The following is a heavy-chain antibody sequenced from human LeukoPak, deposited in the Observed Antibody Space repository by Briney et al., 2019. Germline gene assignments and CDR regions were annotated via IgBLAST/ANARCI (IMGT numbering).Heavy chain of an antibody. V-gene: IGHV3-30*04. J-gene: IGHJ4*02. CDR3: ARVRYYSSGRHNYFVY. D-gene: IGHD3-10*01. CDR1: GFNFSSYA. Sequence: PGGPLRLPCAASGFNFSSYAMHWVRHAPGKGLERVAVISYDGRNKYYADYVKGRFTISRDNYKNTLYVQMNSLSAEDTAVYYCARVRYYSSGRHNYFVYWGQGSLVTVPS. CDR2: ISYDGRNK.